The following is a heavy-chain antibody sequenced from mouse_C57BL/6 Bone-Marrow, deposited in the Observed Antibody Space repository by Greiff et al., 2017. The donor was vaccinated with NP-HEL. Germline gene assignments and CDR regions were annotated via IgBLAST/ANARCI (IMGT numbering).Heavy chain of an antibody. D-gene: IGHD2-3*01. V-gene: IGHV2-9-1*01. CDR3: ASYDGYQYYYAMDY. Sequence: VQLKESGPGLVAPSQSLSITCTVSGFSLTSYAISWVRQPPGKGLEWLGVIWTGGGTNYNSALKSRLSISKDNSKSQVFLKMNSLQTDDTARYYCASYDGYQYYYAMDYWGQGTSVTVSS. CDR2: IWTGGGT. J-gene: IGHJ4*01. CDR1: GFSLTSYA.